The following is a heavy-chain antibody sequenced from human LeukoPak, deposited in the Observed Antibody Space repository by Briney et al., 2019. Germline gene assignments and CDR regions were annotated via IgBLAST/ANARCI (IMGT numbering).Heavy chain of an antibody. CDR3: AREDDYGTYHYYMDV. CDR2: IKQDGSEK. D-gene: IGHD4-17*01. J-gene: IGHJ6*03. CDR1: GFTFSSYW. V-gene: IGHV3-7*01. Sequence: PGGSLRLSCAASGFTFSSYWMSWVRQAPGKGLEWVANIKQDGSEKYYVDSVKGRFTISRDNAKNSLYLQMNSLRAEDTAVYYCAREDDYGTYHYYMDVWGKGTTVTVSS.